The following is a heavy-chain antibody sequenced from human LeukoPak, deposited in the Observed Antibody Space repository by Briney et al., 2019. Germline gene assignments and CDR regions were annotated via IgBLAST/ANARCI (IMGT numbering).Heavy chain of an antibody. CDR3: ATAGLRGIVVVPGYYFDY. V-gene: IGHV4-30-4*01. D-gene: IGHD2-15*01. J-gene: IGHJ4*02. CDR1: GGSNSSGDYY. CDR2: IYYSGST. Sequence: PSETLSLTCTVSGGSNSSGDYYWSWIRQPPGKGLEWIGYIYYSGSTYYNPSLKSRVTISVDTSKNQFSLKLSSVTAADTAVYYCATAGLRGIVVVPGYYFDYWGQGTLVTVSS.